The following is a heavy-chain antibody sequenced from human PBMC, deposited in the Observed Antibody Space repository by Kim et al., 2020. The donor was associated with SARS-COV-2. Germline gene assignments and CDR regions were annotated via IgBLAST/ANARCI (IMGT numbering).Heavy chain of an antibody. CDR3: ARDPMITFGGVIAIGYYYYGMDV. V-gene: IGHV3-30*04. CDR2: ISYDGSNK. Sequence: GALRLSCAASGFTFSSYAMHWVRQAPGKGLEWVAVISYDGSNKYYADSVKGRFTISRDNSKNTLYLQMNSLRAEDTAVYYCARDPMITFGGVIAIGYYYYGMDVWGQGTTVTVSS. CDR1: GFTFSSYA. D-gene: IGHD3-16*02. J-gene: IGHJ6*02.